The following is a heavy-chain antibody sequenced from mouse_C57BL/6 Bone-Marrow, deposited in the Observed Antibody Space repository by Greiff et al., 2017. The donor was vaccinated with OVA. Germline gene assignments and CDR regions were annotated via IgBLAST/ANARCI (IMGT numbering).Heavy chain of an antibody. CDR1: GYTFTDYY. V-gene: IGHV1-19*01. Sequence: EVQLQQSGPVLVKPGASVKMSCKASGYTFTDYYMNWVKQSHGKSLEWIGVINPYNGGTSYNQTFKGQATLTVDKSSSTAYLELNNLTSKDSAVYYCARSVCGNSLYYFDYWGQGTTLTVSS. CDR2: INPYNGGT. J-gene: IGHJ2*01. CDR3: ARSVCGNSLYYFDY. D-gene: IGHD1-1*01.